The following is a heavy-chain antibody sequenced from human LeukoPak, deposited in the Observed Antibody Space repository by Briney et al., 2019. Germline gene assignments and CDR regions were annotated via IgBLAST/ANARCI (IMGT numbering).Heavy chain of an antibody. CDR2: IWYDGSNK. CDR3: ARGSAAGHLQALDY. CDR1: GFTFSSYG. V-gene: IGHV3-33*01. J-gene: IGHJ4*02. D-gene: IGHD6-13*01. Sequence: QPGRSLRLSCAASGFTFSSYGMHWVRQAPGKGLEWVAVIWYDGSNKYYADSVKGRFTISRDNSKNTLYLQMNSLRAEDTAVYYCARGSAAGHLQALDYWGQGTLVTVSS.